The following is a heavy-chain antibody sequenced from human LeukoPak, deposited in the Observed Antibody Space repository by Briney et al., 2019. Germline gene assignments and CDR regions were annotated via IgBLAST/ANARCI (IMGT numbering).Heavy chain of an antibody. V-gene: IGHV3-23*01. CDR3: AKASKISGSPLNY. J-gene: IGHJ4*02. CDR2: ISGSGGST. D-gene: IGHD1-26*01. CDR1: GFTFSSYA. Sequence: GGSLRLSCAASGFTFSSYAMSWVRQAPGKGLEWVSAISGSGGSTYYADSVKGRFTIFRDNSKNTLYLQMNSLRAEDTAVYYCAKASKISGSPLNYWGQGTLVTVSS.